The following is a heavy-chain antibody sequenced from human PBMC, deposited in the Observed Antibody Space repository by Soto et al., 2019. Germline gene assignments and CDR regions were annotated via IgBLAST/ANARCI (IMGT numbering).Heavy chain of an antibody. D-gene: IGHD6-13*01. CDR1: GGSFSGYY. Sequence: QVQLQQWGAGLLKPSETLSLTCAVYGGSFSGYYWSWIRQPPGKGLEWIWEINHLGSTNYNPSPKSRVTISVDTPKNQFSLKLSSVTAADPAVYYCATREGIAAPYYFDYWGQGTLVTVSS. CDR2: INHLGST. V-gene: IGHV4-34*01. J-gene: IGHJ4*02. CDR3: ATREGIAAPYYFDY.